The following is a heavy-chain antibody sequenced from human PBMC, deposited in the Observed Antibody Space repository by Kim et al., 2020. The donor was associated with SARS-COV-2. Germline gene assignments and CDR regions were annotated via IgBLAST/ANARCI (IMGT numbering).Heavy chain of an antibody. Sequence: GGSLRLSCTASGFTFSTYAMSWVRQAPGKGLEWVSSTSGGGDMTFYADSVKGRFTISRDNSRNTLYLQMNSLGAGDTAVYYCARRVSGANPFDYWGQGTLLTVSS. CDR3: ARRVSGANPFDY. CDR1: GFTFSTYA. D-gene: IGHD1-26*01. J-gene: IGHJ4*02. V-gene: IGHV3-23*01. CDR2: TSGGGDMT.